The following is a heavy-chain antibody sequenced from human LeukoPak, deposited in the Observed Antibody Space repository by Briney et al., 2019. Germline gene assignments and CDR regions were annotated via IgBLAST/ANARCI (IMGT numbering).Heavy chain of an antibody. CDR3: ARADYSSTWSHDYYYMDV. CDR1: GGSISSYY. D-gene: IGHD6-13*01. V-gene: IGHV4-59*08. J-gene: IGHJ6*03. CDR2: IYHSGST. Sequence: SETLSLTCTVSGGSISSYYWSWVRQPPGKGLEWIGEIYHSGSTNYNPSLKSRVTISVDKSKNQFSLKLSSVTAADTAVYYCARADYSSTWSHDYYYMDVWGKGTTVTVSS.